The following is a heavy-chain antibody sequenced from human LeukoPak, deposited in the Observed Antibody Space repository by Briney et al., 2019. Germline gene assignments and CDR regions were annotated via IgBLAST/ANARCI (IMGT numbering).Heavy chain of an antibody. Sequence: PGESLKISCKGSGYSFTSYWIGWVRQMPGKGLEWMGIIYPGDSDTRYSPSFQGQVTISADKSISTAYLQWSSLKASDTAMYYCARQARTVTTDGPFDYWGQGTLVTVSS. CDR3: ARQARTVTTDGPFDY. J-gene: IGHJ4*02. V-gene: IGHV5-51*01. CDR1: GYSFTSYW. CDR2: IYPGDSDT. D-gene: IGHD4-17*01.